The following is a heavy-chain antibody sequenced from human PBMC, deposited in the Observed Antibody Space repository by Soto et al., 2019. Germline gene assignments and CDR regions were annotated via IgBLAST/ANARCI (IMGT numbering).Heavy chain of an antibody. J-gene: IGHJ4*02. Sequence: QVQLQESGPGLVKPSGTLSLTCAVSGGSFTSNNWWTWVRQPPGQGLEWIGEIYRTGSTNYNPSLKCRVTISLDKSENQCSLKVTSLTAADTAVYYGASRDPGTSVDYWGQGTLVPVSS. CDR2: IYRTGST. CDR1: GGSFTSNNW. V-gene: IGHV4-4*02. D-gene: IGHD1-7*01. CDR3: ASRDPGTSVDY.